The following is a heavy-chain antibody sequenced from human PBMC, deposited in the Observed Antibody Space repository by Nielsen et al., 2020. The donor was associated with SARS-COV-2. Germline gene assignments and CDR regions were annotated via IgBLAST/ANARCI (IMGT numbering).Heavy chain of an antibody. V-gene: IGHV4-31*03. CDR2: IYYSGST. CDR1: GGSISSGGYY. D-gene: IGHD3-3*01. J-gene: IGHJ4*02. CDR3: ARRFTDTIFGANYYYFDC. Sequence: SETLSLTCTVSGGSISSGGYYWSWIRQHPGKGLEWIGYIYYSGSTYYNPSLKSRVTISVDTSKNQFSLQLSSVTAADTAVYYCARRFTDTIFGANYYYFDCWGQGTLVTVSS.